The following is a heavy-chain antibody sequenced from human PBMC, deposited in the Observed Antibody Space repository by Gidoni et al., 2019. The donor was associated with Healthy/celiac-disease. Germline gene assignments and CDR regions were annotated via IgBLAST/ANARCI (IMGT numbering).Heavy chain of an antibody. CDR1: GGSSSSSSYY. CDR2: IYYSGST. Sequence: QLQLQESGPGLVKPSETLSPTCTVSGGSSSSSSYYWGWIRQPPGKGLEWIGSIYYSGSTYYNPSLKSRVTISVDTSKNQFSLKLSSVTAADTAVYYCASVGSGFQHWGQGTLVTVSS. J-gene: IGHJ1*01. CDR3: ASVGSGFQH. V-gene: IGHV4-39*01. D-gene: IGHD1-26*01.